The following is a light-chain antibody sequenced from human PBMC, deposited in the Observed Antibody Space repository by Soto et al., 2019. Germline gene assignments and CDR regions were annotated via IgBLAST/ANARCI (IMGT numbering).Light chain of an antibody. Sequence: QSALTQPASVSGSPGQSITISCTGTSGDVGGYNYVSWYQQHPGKAPKLMIYDVSNRPSGVSNRFSGSKSGNTASLTISGLQAEDEADYYCSSYTSSSTLPYVFGTGTKLTVL. J-gene: IGLJ1*01. CDR1: SGDVGGYNY. CDR2: DVS. CDR3: SSYTSSSTLPYV. V-gene: IGLV2-14*01.